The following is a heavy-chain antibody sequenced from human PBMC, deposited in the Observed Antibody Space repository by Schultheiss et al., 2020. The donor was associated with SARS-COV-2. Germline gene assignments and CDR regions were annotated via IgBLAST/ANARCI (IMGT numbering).Heavy chain of an antibody. Sequence: GGSLRLSCAASGFTFSTYGMHWVPQALGKGLEWVAVISYDGSDQYYADFVKGRFTISRDNSKNTLYLQMNSLRAEDTAVYYCARVGRDCSHGVCYNAEYFQHWGQGTLVTVSS. J-gene: IGHJ1*01. CDR3: ARVGRDCSHGVCYNAEYFQH. CDR1: GFTFSTYG. D-gene: IGHD2-8*01. V-gene: IGHV3-30*14. CDR2: ISYDGSDQ.